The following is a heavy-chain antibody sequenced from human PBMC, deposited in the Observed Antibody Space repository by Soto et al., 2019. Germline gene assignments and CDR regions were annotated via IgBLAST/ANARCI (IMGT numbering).Heavy chain of an antibody. CDR1: GYTFTSSD. D-gene: IGHD2-15*01. Sequence: QVQLVQSGAEVKKPGASVKVSCKASGYTFTSSDINWVRQATGQRLEWMGWMNPNSGNTGYAQKFQGSVTMTRNTSISAAYMELSSRRSEGTAVYYCARQKVDASDYWGQGTLVTVSS. V-gene: IGHV1-8*01. CDR2: MNPNSGNT. J-gene: IGHJ4*02. CDR3: ARQKVDASDY.